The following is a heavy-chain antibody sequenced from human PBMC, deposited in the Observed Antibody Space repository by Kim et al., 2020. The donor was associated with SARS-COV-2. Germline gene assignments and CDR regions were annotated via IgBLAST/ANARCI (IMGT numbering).Heavy chain of an antibody. J-gene: IGHJ3*02. V-gene: IGHV3-73*01. Sequence: GGSLRLSCAASGFTFSGSPMHWVRQASGKGLEWVGRIRSKANSYATGYAASVKGRFTISRDDSKNTAYLEMRGLKTEDTAIYYCTRIPATSLAFWDAFDIWGQGTMVTVSS. D-gene: IGHD3-3*02. CDR1: GFTFSGSP. CDR2: IRSKANSYAT. CDR3: TRIPATSLAFWDAFDI.